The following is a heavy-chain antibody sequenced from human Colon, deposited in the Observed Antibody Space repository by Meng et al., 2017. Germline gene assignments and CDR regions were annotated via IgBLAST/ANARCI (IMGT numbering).Heavy chain of an antibody. CDR1: GGAIRRSDW. Sequence: QGQLPGSGPGRGNTSETLSLTWAVSGGAIRRSDWWSWVRQPPGKGLEWIGETSHSGSTNYSPSLKSRVTISLDKSKNQLSLKLNSVTAADTAVYYCASSDYYRSDYWGQGTLVTVSS. V-gene: IGHV4-4*02. CDR3: ASSDYYRSDY. CDR2: TSHSGST. D-gene: IGHD3-22*01. J-gene: IGHJ4*02.